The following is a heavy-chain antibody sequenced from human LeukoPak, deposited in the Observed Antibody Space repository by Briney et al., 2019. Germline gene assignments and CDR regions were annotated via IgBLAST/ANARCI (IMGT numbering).Heavy chain of an antibody. CDR3: ARWGVVIIPYYYYYMDV. CDR2: INPNSGGT. D-gene: IGHD3-3*01. Sequence: ASVKVSCKASGYTFTGYYMHWVRQAPGQGLEWMGWINPNSGGTNYAQKFQDRVTMTRDTSISTAYMELSRLRSDDTAVYYCARWGVVIIPYYYYYMDVWGKGTTVTVSS. CDR1: GYTFTGYY. J-gene: IGHJ6*03. V-gene: IGHV1-2*02.